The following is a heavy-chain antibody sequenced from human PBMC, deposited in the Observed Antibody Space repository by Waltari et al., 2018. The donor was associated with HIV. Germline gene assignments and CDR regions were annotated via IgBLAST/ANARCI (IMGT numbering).Heavy chain of an antibody. Sequence: EVQLVESGGGLVQPGGSLRLSCAVSGFSFSSYWMSWVRQAPGEGLEWVTNIKQDGSEKYYVDSVKCRFNISRDNAKISLYLQMNSLRDEDTAVYYCARDPGGADAFDFWGQGTMVTVSS. CDR1: GFSFSSYW. CDR3: ARDPGGADAFDF. V-gene: IGHV3-7*01. D-gene: IGHD3-16*01. J-gene: IGHJ3*01. CDR2: IKQDGSEK.